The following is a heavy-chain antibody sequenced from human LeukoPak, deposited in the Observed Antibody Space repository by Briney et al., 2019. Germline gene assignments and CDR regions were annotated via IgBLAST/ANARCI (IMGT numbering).Heavy chain of an antibody. J-gene: IGHJ6*02. D-gene: IGHD1-1*01. Sequence: GGSLRLSCAVSGFTFHSFGIHWVRQAPGKGLEWVAVISYDGSLKVYSDSVKGRFTISRDNSKNSLYLQMNSLRTEDTALYYCAKDQEPYNWNDDYYGMDVWGQGTTVTVSS. CDR3: AKDQEPYNWNDDYYGMDV. V-gene: IGHV3-30*18. CDR1: GFTFHSFG. CDR2: ISYDGSLK.